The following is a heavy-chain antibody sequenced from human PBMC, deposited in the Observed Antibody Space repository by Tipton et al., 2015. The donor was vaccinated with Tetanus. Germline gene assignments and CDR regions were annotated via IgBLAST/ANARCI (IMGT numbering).Heavy chain of an antibody. Sequence: TLSLTCTVSGGSISSGAYYWSWIRQHPGKGPEWIGYIYYSGSTFYNPSLKSRVTISVDTSKNQFSLKLSSVTAADTAVYYCARTQPIGWYFDLWGRGTLLSFSS. CDR1: GGSISSGAYY. CDR3: ARTQPIGWYFDL. D-gene: IGHD3-22*01. J-gene: IGHJ2*01. V-gene: IGHV4-31*03. CDR2: IYYSGST.